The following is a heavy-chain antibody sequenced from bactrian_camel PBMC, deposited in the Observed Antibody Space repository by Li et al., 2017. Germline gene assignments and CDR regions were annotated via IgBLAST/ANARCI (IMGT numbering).Heavy chain of an antibody. D-gene: IGHD7*01. Sequence: HVQLVESGGGSVRDGGALRLSCRASSSNYCMAWFRQAPGKEREGVANVARTGEISYADSAKGRMTVSLVNANHTVYLQMNNLKPEDTAIYYCAAREGGSFYGPLRSTSYHYWGQGTQVTVS. J-gene: IGHJ4*01. CDR2: VARTGEI. CDR1: SSNYC. CDR3: AAREGGSFYGPLRSTSYHY. V-gene: IGHV3S53*01.